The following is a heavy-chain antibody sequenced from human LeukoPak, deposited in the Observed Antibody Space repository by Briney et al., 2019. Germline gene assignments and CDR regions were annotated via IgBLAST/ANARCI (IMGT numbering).Heavy chain of an antibody. Sequence: GGSLRLSCAASGFTFSSYSMNWVRQAPGKGLEWVSSISSSSSYIYYADSVKGRFTISRDNAKNSLYLQMNSLRVEDTAVYYCARDGSGGVDYWGQGTLVTVSS. D-gene: IGHD3-3*01. CDR1: GFTFSSYS. V-gene: IGHV3-21*01. CDR3: ARDGSGGVDY. CDR2: ISSSSSYI. J-gene: IGHJ4*02.